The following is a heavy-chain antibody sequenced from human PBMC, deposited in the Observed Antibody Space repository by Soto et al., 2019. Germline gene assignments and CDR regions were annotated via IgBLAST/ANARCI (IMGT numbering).Heavy chain of an antibody. V-gene: IGHV1-18*01. J-gene: IGHJ6*02. CDR2: IRAYNGNT. D-gene: IGHD3-3*01. CDR1: GYTFTSYG. Sequence: GASVKVSCKASGYTFTSYGISWVRQAPGQGLEWMGWIRAYNGNTNYAQKLQGRVTMTTDTSTSTAYMELRSLRSDDTAVYYCARETYGFLEWSQYYYYGMDVWGQGTTVTVSS. CDR3: ARETYGFLEWSQYYYYGMDV.